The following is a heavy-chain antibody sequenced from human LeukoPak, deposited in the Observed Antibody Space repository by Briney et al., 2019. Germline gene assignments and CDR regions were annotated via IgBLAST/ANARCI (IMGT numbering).Heavy chain of an antibody. J-gene: IGHJ4*02. CDR3: ARAGIRGYSFPDYFDY. D-gene: IGHD5-18*01. CDR1: GGSISSYY. CDR2: IYYSGST. Sequence: SETLSLTCTVSGGSISSYYWSWIRQPPGKGLEWIGYIYYSGSTNYNPSLKSRVTISVDTSKNQFSLKLSSVTAADTAVYYCARAGIRGYSFPDYFDYWGQGTLVTVSS. V-gene: IGHV4-59*01.